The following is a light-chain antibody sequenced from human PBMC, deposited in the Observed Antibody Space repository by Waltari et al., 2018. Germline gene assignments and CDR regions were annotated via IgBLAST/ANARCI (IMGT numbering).Light chain of an antibody. Sequence: DILMTPSPSTSAAPVRDSVIITCRASQSISSWLAWYQQKPGKPPKLLIYQASSLESGVPSRYSGSGSGTEFTLTINSLQPDDFATYYCQQYNTYPWTFGQGTKVEIK. CDR3: QQYNTYPWT. V-gene: IGKV1-5*03. CDR2: QAS. CDR1: QSISSW. J-gene: IGKJ1*01.